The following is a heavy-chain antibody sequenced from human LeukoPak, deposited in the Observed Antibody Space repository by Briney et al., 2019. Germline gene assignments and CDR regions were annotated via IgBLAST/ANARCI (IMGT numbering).Heavy chain of an antibody. CDR2: IYYSGST. J-gene: IGHJ5*02. Sequence: SETLSLTCTVSGGSISNYYWSWIRQPPGKGLEWIGYIYYSGSTNYNPSLKSRVTMSVDTSNNQFSLKLSSVTAADTAVYYCARESGGWFDPWGQGTLVTVSS. V-gene: IGHV4-59*01. CDR1: GGSISNYY. D-gene: IGHD1-26*01. CDR3: ARESGGWFDP.